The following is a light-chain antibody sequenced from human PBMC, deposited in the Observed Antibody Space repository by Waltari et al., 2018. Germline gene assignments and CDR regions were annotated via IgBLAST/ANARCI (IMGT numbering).Light chain of an antibody. CDR2: DTF. CDR1: ESVFGY. J-gene: IGKJ4*01. CDR3: QQRSIWPLT. V-gene: IGKV3-11*01. Sequence: EIVLTQSPATLSVSPGERATLSCRASESVFGYLAWYQQKPGQAPRLLIFDTFKRATGIPARFSGSGYGTDFTLTINSLETEDFALYYCQQRSIWPLTVGGGTKVDVK.